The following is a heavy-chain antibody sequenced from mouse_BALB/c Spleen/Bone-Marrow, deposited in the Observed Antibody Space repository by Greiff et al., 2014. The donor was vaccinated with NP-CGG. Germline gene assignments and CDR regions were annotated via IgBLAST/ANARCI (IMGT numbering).Heavy chain of an antibody. V-gene: IGHV14-3*02. D-gene: IGHD1-1*01. CDR1: GFNIKDTY. CDR3: ALYYYGSSGFAY. J-gene: IGHJ3*01. CDR2: IDPANGNT. Sequence: VQLQQSGAELVKPGASVKLSCTASGFNIKDTYMHWVKQRPEQGLEWIGRIDPANGNTKYDPKFQGKATITADTSSSTAYLQLSSLTSEDTAVYYCALYYYGSSGFAYWGQGTLVTVSA.